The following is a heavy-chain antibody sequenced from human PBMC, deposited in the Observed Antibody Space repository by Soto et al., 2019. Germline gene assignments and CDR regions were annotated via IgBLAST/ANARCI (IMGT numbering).Heavy chain of an antibody. CDR2: IIPIFGTA. Sequence: AASVKVSCKASGGTFSSYAISWVRQAPGQGLEWMGGIIPIFGTANYAQKFQGRVTITADKSTSTAYMELSSLRSEDTAVYYCARDYDLGYCSGGSCYSGGYYYGMDVWGQGTTVTVSS. J-gene: IGHJ6*02. CDR1: GGTFSSYA. D-gene: IGHD2-15*01. CDR3: ARDYDLGYCSGGSCYSGGYYYGMDV. V-gene: IGHV1-69*06.